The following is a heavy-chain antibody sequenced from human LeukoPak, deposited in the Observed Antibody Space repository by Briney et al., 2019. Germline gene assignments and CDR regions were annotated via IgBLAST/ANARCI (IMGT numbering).Heavy chain of an antibody. CDR2: INWTGGST. Sequence: PGGSLRLSCAASRFTFDDYGMSWVRQAPGKGLEWVSGINWTGGSTGYADSVKGRFTISRDNEKNSLYLQMNSLRAEDTALYYCARVCSRYNWNYEFPEEHVAWFDPWGQGTLVTVSS. V-gene: IGHV3-20*04. CDR1: RFTFDDYG. J-gene: IGHJ5*02. CDR3: ARVCSRYNWNYEFPEEHVAWFDP. D-gene: IGHD1-7*01.